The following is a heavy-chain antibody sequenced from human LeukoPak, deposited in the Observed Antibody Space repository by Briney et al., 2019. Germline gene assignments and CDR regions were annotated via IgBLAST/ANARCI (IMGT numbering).Heavy chain of an antibody. CDR2: VKKDGSEN. CDR3: ARGVVYYGSGKPFDY. V-gene: IGHV3-7*03. Sequence: GGSLRLSCAASGFTVSSNYMSWVRQAPGKGLEWVANVKKDGSENFYVDSVKGRFTISRDNAKNSLYLQMNSLRAEDTALYYCARGVVYYGSGKPFDYWGQGTLVTVSS. J-gene: IGHJ4*02. CDR1: GFTVSSNY. D-gene: IGHD3-10*01.